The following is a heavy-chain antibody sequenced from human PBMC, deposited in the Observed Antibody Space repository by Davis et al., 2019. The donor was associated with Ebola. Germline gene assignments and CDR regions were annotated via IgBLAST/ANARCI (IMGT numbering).Heavy chain of an antibody. J-gene: IGHJ4*02. V-gene: IGHV3-74*01. D-gene: IGHD4-11*01. CDR3: AKLNTVTTWPVVGY. CDR2: ISNDGRST. Sequence: HTGGSLRLSCAASGFTFSSYWMHWVRQSPGKGLVWVSRISNDGRSTYYADSVKGRFTISRDNSKNTLYLQMNSLRAEDTAVYYCAKLNTVTTWPVVGYWGQGTLVTVSS. CDR1: GFTFSSYW.